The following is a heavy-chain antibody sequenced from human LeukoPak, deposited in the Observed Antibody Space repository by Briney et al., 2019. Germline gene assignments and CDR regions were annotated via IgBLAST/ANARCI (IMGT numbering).Heavy chain of an antibody. CDR3: ARGPERTGVGTRYYYDMDV. Sequence: GGSLRLSCVASGFTFSSYWMHWVRQAPGKGLVWVSRINSDGSTTTYADSVRGRFTISRDNAKHTLYLQMNSLRAEDTAVYYCARGPERTGVGTRYYYDMDVWGQGTTVTVSS. CDR1: GFTFSSYW. J-gene: IGHJ6*02. CDR2: INSDGSTT. D-gene: IGHD2-8*01. V-gene: IGHV3-74*01.